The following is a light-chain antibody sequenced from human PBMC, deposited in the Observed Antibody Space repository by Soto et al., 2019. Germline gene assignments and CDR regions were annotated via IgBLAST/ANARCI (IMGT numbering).Light chain of an antibody. Sequence: QSVLTQPPSVYGAPGQRVTISCSGSSSNIGAGSDVHWYQQLPGTAPKLLISGNNNRPSGVPDRFSGSKSGTSASLAITGLHAEDEADYYCQSYDSSLSDMVFGGGTKLTVL. CDR2: GNN. V-gene: IGLV1-40*01. CDR1: SSNIGAGSD. CDR3: QSYDSSLSDMV. J-gene: IGLJ2*01.